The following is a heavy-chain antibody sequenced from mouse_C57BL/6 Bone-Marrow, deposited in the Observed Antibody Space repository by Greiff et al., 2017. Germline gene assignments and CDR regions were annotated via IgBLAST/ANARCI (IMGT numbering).Heavy chain of an antibody. CDR2: IYPGDGDT. CDR1: GYAFSGSW. CDR3: ARDPYYSIYFDY. J-gene: IGHJ2*01. D-gene: IGHD2-5*01. Sequence: VQLQQSGPELVKPGASVKISCKASGYAFSGSWMNWVKQRPGKGLEWIGRIYPGDGDTNYNGKFKGKATLTADKSSSTAYMQLSSLTSEDSAVYFCARDPYYSIYFDYWGQGTTLTVSS. V-gene: IGHV1-82*01.